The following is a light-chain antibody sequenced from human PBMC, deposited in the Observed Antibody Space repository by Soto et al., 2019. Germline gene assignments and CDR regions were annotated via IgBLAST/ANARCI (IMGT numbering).Light chain of an antibody. J-gene: IGKJ5*01. CDR2: DAY. CDR1: RSISSY. Sequence: EFVLTQSPATLSLSPGDSATLSCRASRSISSYLAWYQQKPGQAPRLLIYDAYNRATGIPPRFSGSGSGTDFTLTISSLEPEDSAVYYCQQRHMWPITFGQGTRLEIK. V-gene: IGKV3-11*01. CDR3: QQRHMWPIT.